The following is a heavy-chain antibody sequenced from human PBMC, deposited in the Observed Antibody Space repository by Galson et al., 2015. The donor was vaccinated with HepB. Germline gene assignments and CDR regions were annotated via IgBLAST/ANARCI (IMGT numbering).Heavy chain of an antibody. J-gene: IGHJ6*02. CDR3: ARARYGSGSYYRLEGQYYYYYGMDV. CDR1: GGTFSSYA. V-gene: IGHV1-69*13. CDR2: IIPIFGTA. Sequence: SVKVSCKASGGTFSSYAISWVRQAPGQGLEWMGGIIPIFGTANYAQKFQGRVTITADESTSTAYMELSSLRSEDTAVYYCARARYGSGSYYRLEGQYYYYYGMDVWGQGTTVTVSS. D-gene: IGHD3-10*01.